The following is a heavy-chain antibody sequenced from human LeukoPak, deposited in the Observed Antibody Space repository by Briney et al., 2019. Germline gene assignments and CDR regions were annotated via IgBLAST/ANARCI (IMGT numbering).Heavy chain of an antibody. CDR2: IYYSGST. CDR3: ARGLILGY. Sequence: KPSETLSLTCTVPGGSISSYYWSWIRQPPGKGLEWIGYIYYSGSTNYNPSLKSRVTISVDTSKNQFSLKLSSVTAADTAVYYCARGLILGYCGQGTLVTVSS. V-gene: IGHV4-59*01. D-gene: IGHD3/OR15-3a*01. CDR1: GGSISSYY. J-gene: IGHJ4*02.